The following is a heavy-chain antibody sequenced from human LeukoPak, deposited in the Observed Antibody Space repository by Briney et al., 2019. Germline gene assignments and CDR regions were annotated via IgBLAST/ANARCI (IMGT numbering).Heavy chain of an antibody. CDR1: GFIFSTYW. V-gene: IGHV3-7*01. D-gene: IGHD4-23*01. CDR2: INEDGREE. CDR3: ARDRKLTYHFDY. J-gene: IGHJ4*02. Sequence: GGSLRLSCVGSGFIFSTYWMAWVRQAPGKGPEWVANINEDGREERYVDSVRGRFTISRDNTKNSLSLQMNSLRDEDTAVYYCARDRKLTYHFDYWGQGTLVTVSS.